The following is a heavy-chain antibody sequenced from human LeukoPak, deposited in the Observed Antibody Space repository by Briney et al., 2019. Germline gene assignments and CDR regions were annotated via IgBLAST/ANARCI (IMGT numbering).Heavy chain of an antibody. CDR3: ARDPYDSSGYYGTHFDY. D-gene: IGHD3-22*01. J-gene: IGHJ4*02. V-gene: IGHV1-69*04. CDR1: GGTFSSYA. Sequence: ASVKVSCKASGGTFSSYAISWVRQAPGQGLEWMGRIIPILGIANYAQKFQGRVTITADKSTSTAYMELSSLRSEDTAVYYCARDPYDSSGYYGTHFDYWGQGTLVTVSS. CDR2: IIPILGIA.